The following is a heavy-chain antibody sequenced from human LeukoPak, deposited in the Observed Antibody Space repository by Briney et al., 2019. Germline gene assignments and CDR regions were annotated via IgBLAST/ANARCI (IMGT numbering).Heavy chain of an antibody. V-gene: IGHV4-59*01. CDR1: GGSISSYY. CDR3: ARGYDSSGYYFYHYYYGMDV. J-gene: IGHJ6*02. CDR2: IYYSGST. Sequence: KASETLSLTCTVSGGSISSYYWSWIRQPPGKGLEWIGYIYYSGSTNYNPSLKSRVTISVDTSKNQFSLKLSSVTAADTAVYYCARGYDSSGYYFYHYYYGMDVWGQGTTVTVSS. D-gene: IGHD3-22*01.